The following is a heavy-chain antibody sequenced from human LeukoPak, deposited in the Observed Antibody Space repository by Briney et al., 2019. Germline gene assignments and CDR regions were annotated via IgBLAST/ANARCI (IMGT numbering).Heavy chain of an antibody. CDR3: ASYGSGSSRSFDY. CDR1: GGSISSSSYY. V-gene: IGHV4-39*01. J-gene: IGHJ4*02. CDR2: IYYSGST. Sequence: SETLSLTCTVSGGSISSSSYYWGWIRQLPGKGLEWIGSIYYSGSTYYNPSLKSRVTISVDTSKNQFSLKLSSVTAADTAVYYCASYGSGSSRSFDYWGQGTLVTVSS. D-gene: IGHD3-10*01.